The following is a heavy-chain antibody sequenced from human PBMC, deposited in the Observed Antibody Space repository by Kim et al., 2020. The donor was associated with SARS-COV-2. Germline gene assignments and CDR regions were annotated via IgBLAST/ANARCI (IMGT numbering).Heavy chain of an antibody. CDR2: IYYSGST. Sequence: SETLSLTCTVSGGSISSSSYYWGWIRQPPGKGLEWIGSIYYSGSTYYNPSLKSRVTISVDTSKNQFSLKLSSVTAADTAVYYCASEQVPAAPPYYYYYGMDVWGQGTTVTVSS. D-gene: IGHD2-2*01. J-gene: IGHJ6*02. V-gene: IGHV4-39*01. CDR3: ASEQVPAAPPYYYYYGMDV. CDR1: GGSISSSSYY.